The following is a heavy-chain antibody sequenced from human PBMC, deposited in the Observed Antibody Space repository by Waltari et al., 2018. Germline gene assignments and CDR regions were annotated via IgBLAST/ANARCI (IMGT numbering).Heavy chain of an antibody. D-gene: IGHD3-3*01. Sequence: QVQLVESGGGVVQPGRSLRLSCAASGFTFSSYAMHWVRQAPGKGLEGVAVISDDGSNKYYADSGKGRFTISRDNSKNTLYLQMNSLRAEDTAVYYCARDSWSGSTRFDYWGQGTLVTVSS. CDR3: ARDSWSGSTRFDY. CDR1: GFTFSSYA. CDR2: ISDDGSNK. J-gene: IGHJ4*02. V-gene: IGHV3-30-3*01.